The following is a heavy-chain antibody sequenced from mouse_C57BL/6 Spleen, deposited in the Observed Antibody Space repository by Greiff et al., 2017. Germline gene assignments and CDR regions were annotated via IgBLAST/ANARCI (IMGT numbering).Heavy chain of an antibody. Sequence: EVQLVESGGGLAKPGGSLKLSCAASGFTFSSYTMSWVRQTPEKRLEWVATISGGGGNTYYPDSVKGRFTLSRDNAKNTLYLQMSRLRSEDTALYYCARHSYGNFDYWGQGTTLTVSS. J-gene: IGHJ2*01. CDR1: GFTFSSYT. CDR2: ISGGGGNT. V-gene: IGHV5-9*01. D-gene: IGHD2-1*01. CDR3: ARHSYGNFDY.